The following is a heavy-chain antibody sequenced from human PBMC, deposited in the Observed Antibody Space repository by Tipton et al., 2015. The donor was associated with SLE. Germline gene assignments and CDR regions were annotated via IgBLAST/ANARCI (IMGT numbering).Heavy chain of an antibody. CDR1: GGSISSHY. CDR2: IYYSGST. Sequence: LRLSCTVSGGSISSHYWSWIRQPPGKGLEWIGYIYYSGSTNYNPSLKSRVTISVDTSKNQFSLKLSSVTAADTAVYYCARGGSHWYFDLWGRGTLVTVSS. CDR3: ARGGSHWYFDL. V-gene: IGHV4-59*11. J-gene: IGHJ2*01.